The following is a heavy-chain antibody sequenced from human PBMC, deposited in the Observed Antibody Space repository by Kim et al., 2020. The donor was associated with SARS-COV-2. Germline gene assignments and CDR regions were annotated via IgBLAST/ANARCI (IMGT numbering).Heavy chain of an antibody. J-gene: IGHJ6*02. D-gene: IGHD2-15*01. CDR2: INHSGST. CDR3: ARVPYWPVYWYYYGMDV. Sequence: SETLSLTCAVYGGSFSGYYWSWIRQPPGKGLEWIGEINHSGSTNYNPSLKSRVTISVDTSKNQFSLKLSSVTASDTAVYYCARVPYWPVYWYYYGMDVWGQGTTVTVSS. V-gene: IGHV4-34*01. CDR1: GGSFSGYY.